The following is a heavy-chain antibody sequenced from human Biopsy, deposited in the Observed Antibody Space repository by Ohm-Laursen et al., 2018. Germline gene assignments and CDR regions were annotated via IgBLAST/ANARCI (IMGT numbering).Heavy chain of an antibody. D-gene: IGHD2-15*01. J-gene: IGHJ4*02. CDR2: INQSGRT. Sequence: TLSLTWEVYGKTFSDYYWSWIRQPPGKGLEWIGQINQSGRTNYNPSLKSRVNISADKSNNQFPLKLTSVTSADTAVYFCGNEVHGRDYWGLGALVTVSS. CDR3: GNEVHGRDY. V-gene: IGHV4-34*08. CDR1: GKTFSDYY.